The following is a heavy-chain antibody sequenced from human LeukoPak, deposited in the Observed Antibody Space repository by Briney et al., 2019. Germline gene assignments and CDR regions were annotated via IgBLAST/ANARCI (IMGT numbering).Heavy chain of an antibody. V-gene: IGHV3-21*04. CDR1: GFTFSSYS. D-gene: IGHD5-12*01. CDR3: TTDPSSGYDFDY. Sequence: PGGSLRLSCAASGFTFSSYSMNWVRQAPGKGLEWVSSISSSSYIYYADSVKGRFTISRDNAKNSLFLQMNSLRAEDTAVYYCTTDPSSGYDFDYWGQGTLVTVSS. J-gene: IGHJ4*02. CDR2: ISSSSYI.